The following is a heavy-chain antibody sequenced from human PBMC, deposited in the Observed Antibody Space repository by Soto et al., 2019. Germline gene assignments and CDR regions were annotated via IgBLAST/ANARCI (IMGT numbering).Heavy chain of an antibody. Sequence: SETLSLTCTVSGGSISSGGYYWSWIRQHPGKGLEWIGYIYYSGSTYYNPSLKSRVTISVDTSKNQFSLKLSSVTAADTAVYYCAREKRGTVSRTDYYYYYMEVWGKGTTVTVSS. CDR3: AREKRGTVSRTDYYYYYMEV. J-gene: IGHJ6*03. V-gene: IGHV4-31*03. D-gene: IGHD4-4*01. CDR2: IYYSGST. CDR1: GGSISSGGYY.